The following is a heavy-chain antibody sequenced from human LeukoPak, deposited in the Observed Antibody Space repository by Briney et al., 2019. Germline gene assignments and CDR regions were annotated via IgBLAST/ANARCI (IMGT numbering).Heavy chain of an antibody. CDR3: ARVQNDYGDYWCLDY. CDR1: GGSFSGYY. J-gene: IGHJ4*02. D-gene: IGHD4-17*01. V-gene: IGHV4-34*01. CDR2: INHSGST. Sequence: PSETLSLTCAVYGGSFSGYYWSWIRQPPGKGLEWIGEINHSGSTNYNPSLKSRVTISVDTSKNQFSLKLSSVTAADTAVYYCARVQNDYGDYWCLDYWGQGTLVTVSS.